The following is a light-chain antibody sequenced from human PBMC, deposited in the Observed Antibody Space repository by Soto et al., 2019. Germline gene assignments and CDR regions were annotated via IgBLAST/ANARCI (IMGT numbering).Light chain of an antibody. CDR1: QDISNY. Sequence: DIQMTQSPSSLSASVGDRVTITCQASQDISNYLNWYQQKPGKAPKLLIYDASNLDTGVPSRFSGSGYGTDFSLTISSLQPEDIATYYCQHYDNVPITFGQGTRLEI. CDR2: DAS. CDR3: QHYDNVPIT. V-gene: IGKV1-33*01. J-gene: IGKJ5*01.